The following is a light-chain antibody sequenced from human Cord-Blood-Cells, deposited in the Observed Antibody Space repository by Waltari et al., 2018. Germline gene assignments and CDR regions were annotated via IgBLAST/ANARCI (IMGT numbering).Light chain of an antibody. CDR1: SSDVGSYNL. J-gene: IGLJ1*01. Sequence: QSALTQPASVSGSPGQSITISCTGTSSDVGSYNLVSWYQQHPGKAPKLMIYEGSKRLSVVSNGFSGSKSGNTASLTISGLQAEDEADYYCCSYAGSSTYVFGTGTKVTVL. CDR2: EGS. V-gene: IGLV2-23*01. CDR3: CSYAGSSTYV.